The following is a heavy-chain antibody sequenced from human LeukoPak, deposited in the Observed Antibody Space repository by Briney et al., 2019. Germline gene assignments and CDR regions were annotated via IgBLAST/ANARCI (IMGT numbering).Heavy chain of an antibody. D-gene: IGHD1-26*01. Sequence: SETLSLTCSVSGGSINSYYWNWIRQAPGQGLEWIGYIYYIGNTNYNPSLQSRVTISVDTSKSQFSLKLTSVTAADTAVYYCARRVRSGSPFDYWGQGTLVTVSS. J-gene: IGHJ4*02. CDR2: IYYIGNT. CDR3: ARRVRSGSPFDY. V-gene: IGHV4-59*01. CDR1: GGSINSYY.